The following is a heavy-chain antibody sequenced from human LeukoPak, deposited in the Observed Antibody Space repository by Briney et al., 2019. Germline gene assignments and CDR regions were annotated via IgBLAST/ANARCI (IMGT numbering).Heavy chain of an antibody. CDR1: GLTLRDYG. J-gene: IGHJ4*02. D-gene: IGHD5-12*01. CDR2: IDSKEGST. V-gene: IGHV3-64*01. Sequence: GGSLRLSCAASGLTLRDYGMHWVRQAPGKGLEYVSAIDSKEGSTYYANSVKGRFTISRDNSKNTLYLQMNSLRAEDTAVYYCARGPSGYHNTGGQGTLVTVSS. CDR3: ARGPSGYHNT.